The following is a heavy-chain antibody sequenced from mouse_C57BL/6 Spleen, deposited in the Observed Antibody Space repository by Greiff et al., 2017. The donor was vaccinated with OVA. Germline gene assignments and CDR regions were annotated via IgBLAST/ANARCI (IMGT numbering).Heavy chain of an antibody. J-gene: IGHJ4*01. D-gene: IGHD1-1*02. CDR1: GYTFTDYE. V-gene: IGHV1-15*01. CDR3: TTERNYYYYAMDY. CDR2: IDPETGGT. Sequence: QVQLQQSGAELVRPGASVTLSCKASGYTFTDYEMHWVKQTPVHGLEWIGAIDPETGGTAYNQKFKGKAILTADKSSSTAYMELRSLTSEDSAVYYCTTERNYYYYAMDYWGQGTSVTVSS.